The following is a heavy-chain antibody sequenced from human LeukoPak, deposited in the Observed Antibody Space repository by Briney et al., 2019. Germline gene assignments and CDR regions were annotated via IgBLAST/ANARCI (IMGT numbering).Heavy chain of an antibody. CDR1: GFTVSTYY. CDR3: ARDRGAYLFDTGY. J-gene: IGHJ4*02. Sequence: GGSLRLSCAASGFTVSTYYMNWVRQAPGKGLEWVSVIYRDGTTYYADSVKGRFTISRDNSKNTLYLQMNSLRAEDTAVYYCARDRGAYLFDTGYWGQGTRVTVSS. CDR2: IYRDGTT. D-gene: IGHD2-21*01. V-gene: IGHV3-66*01.